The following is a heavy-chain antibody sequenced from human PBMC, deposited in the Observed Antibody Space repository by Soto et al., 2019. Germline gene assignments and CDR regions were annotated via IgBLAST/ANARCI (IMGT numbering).Heavy chain of an antibody. V-gene: IGHV4-30-4*01. D-gene: IGHD5-12*01. CDR3: ARSEAGLYSGYVDY. Sequence: LSLTCTVSGGSISSGDYYWSWIRQPPGKGLEWIGYIYYSGSTYYNPSLKSRVTISVDTSKNQFSLKLSSVTAADTAVYYCARSEAGLYSGYVDYWGQGTLVTVSS. CDR1: GGSISSGDYY. CDR2: IYYSGST. J-gene: IGHJ4*02.